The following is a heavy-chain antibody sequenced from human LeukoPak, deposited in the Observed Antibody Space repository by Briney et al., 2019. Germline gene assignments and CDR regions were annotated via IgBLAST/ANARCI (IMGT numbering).Heavy chain of an antibody. CDR3: ANPPIAAADYFDY. V-gene: IGHV3-30*04. J-gene: IGHJ4*02. D-gene: IGHD6-13*01. Sequence: GRSLRLSCAASGFTFSSYVMHWVRQAPGKGLEWVAIISYDGSNEYYADSVKGRFTISRDNSKNTLYLQMNSLRAEDTAVYYCANPPIAAADYFDYWGQGTLVTVSS. CDR2: ISYDGSNE. CDR1: GFTFSSYV.